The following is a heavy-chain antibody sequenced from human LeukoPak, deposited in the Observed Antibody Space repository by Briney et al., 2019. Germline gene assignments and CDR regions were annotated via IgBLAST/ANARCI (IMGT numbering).Heavy chain of an antibody. CDR3: ARGLGSGGIGDLFDY. J-gene: IGHJ4*02. Sequence: GASVKVSCKASGYTFTSYDINWVRQATGQGLEWMGWMNPNSGNTGYAQKFQGRVTMHRHTSLSTAYMELSSLRSEDTAVYYCARGLGSGGIGDLFDYWGQGTLVTVSS. D-gene: IGHD2-15*01. CDR2: MNPNSGNT. CDR1: GYTFTSYD. V-gene: IGHV1-8*01.